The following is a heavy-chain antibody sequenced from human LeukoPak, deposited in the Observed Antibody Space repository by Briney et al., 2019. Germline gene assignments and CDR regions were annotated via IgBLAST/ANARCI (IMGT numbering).Heavy chain of an antibody. CDR3: ARGTLVVPAAIFDY. CDR2: IYYSGST. D-gene: IGHD2-2*02. V-gene: IGHV4-59*12. CDR1: GGSISSYY. J-gene: IGHJ4*02. Sequence: SETLSLTCTVSGGSISSYYWSWIRQPPGKGLEWIGYIYYSGSTNYNPSLKSRVTISVDTSKNQFSLKLSSVTAADTAVYYCARGTLVVPAAIFDYWGQGTLVTVSS.